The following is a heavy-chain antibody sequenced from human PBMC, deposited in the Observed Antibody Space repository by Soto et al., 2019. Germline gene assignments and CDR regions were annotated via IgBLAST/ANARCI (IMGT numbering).Heavy chain of an antibody. J-gene: IGHJ4*02. CDR1: GGYLRGYY. D-gene: IGHD5-18*01. CDR3: ARSGDSYGFPDY. Sequence: SATLSLACAVSGGYLRGYYWTWIRQPPGKGLEWIGYIYYSGSTNYNPSLKSRVTISLDTSKNQFSLKLSSVTPADTAVYYCARSGDSYGFPDYWGKGPLVPVPS. CDR2: IYYSGST. V-gene: IGHV4-59*01.